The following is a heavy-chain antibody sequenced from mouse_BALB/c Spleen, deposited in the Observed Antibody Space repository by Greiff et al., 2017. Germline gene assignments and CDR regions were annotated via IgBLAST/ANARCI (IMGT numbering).Heavy chain of an antibody. D-gene: IGHD2-2*01. Sequence: QVQLKQSGAELAKPGASVKMSCKASGYTFTSYWMHWVKQRPGQGLEWIGYINPSTGYTEYNQKFKDKATLTADKSSSTAYMQLSSLTSEDSAVYYCARCPSLEGYDVAYWGQGTLVTVSA. CDR2: INPSTGYT. J-gene: IGHJ3*01. V-gene: IGHV1-7*01. CDR3: ARCPSLEGYDVAY. CDR1: GYTFTSYW.